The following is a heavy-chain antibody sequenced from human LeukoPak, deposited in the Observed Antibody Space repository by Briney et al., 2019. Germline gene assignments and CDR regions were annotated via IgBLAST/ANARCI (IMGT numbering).Heavy chain of an antibody. J-gene: IGHJ4*02. D-gene: IGHD2-21*02. V-gene: IGHV4-59*08. CDR3: ARGRSVTAILSALNY. CDR1: GGSISSYY. Sequence: SETLSLTCTVSGGSISSYYWSWIRQPPGKGLEWIGYIYYSGSTNYNPSLKSRVTISVDTSKNQFSLKLNSVTAADTGVYYCARGRSVTAILSALNYWGQGTLVTVSS. CDR2: IYYSGST.